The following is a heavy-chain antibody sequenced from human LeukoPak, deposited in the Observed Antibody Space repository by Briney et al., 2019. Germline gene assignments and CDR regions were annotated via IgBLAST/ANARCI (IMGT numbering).Heavy chain of an antibody. CDR3: ARDFYGSGDY. CDR1: GFTFSDYY. Sequence: GGSLRLSCAVSGFTFSDYYMDWVRQAPGKGLEWVGRSRNKANSYITEYAAFVKGRFTISRDDSKNSLYLQMNSLKTEDTAVYYCARDFYGSGDYWGQGTLVTVSS. V-gene: IGHV3-72*01. CDR2: SRNKANSYIT. D-gene: IGHD3-10*01. J-gene: IGHJ4*02.